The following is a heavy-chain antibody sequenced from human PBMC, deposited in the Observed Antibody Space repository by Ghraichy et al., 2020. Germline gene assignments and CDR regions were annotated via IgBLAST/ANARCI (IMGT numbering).Heavy chain of an antibody. CDR2: IYHSGST. V-gene: IGHV4-30-2*01. CDR3: ARGGGYYYDSSGYYHTAFDY. D-gene: IGHD3-22*01. CDR1: GGSISSGGYS. Sequence: SETLSLTCAVSGGSISSGGYSWSWIRQPPGKGLEWIGYIYHSGSTYYNPSLKSRVTISVDRSKNQFSLKLSSVTAADTAVYYCARGGGYYYDSSGYYHTAFDYWGQGTLVTVSS. J-gene: IGHJ4*02.